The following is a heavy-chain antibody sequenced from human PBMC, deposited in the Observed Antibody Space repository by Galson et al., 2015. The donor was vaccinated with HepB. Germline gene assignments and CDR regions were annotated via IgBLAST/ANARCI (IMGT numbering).Heavy chain of an antibody. Sequence: SLRLSCAASGFTFSSYSMNWVRQAPGKGLEWVSSISSSSSYIYYADLVKGRFTISRDNAKNSLYLQMNSLRAEDTAVYYCARPANDRYWYFDLWGRGTLVTVSS. CDR2: ISSSSSYI. V-gene: IGHV3-21*01. CDR1: GFTFSSYS. CDR3: ARPANDRYWYFDL. J-gene: IGHJ2*01.